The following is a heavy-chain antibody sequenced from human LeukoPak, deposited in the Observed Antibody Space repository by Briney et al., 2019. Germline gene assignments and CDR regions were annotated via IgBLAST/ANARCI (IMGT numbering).Heavy chain of an antibody. V-gene: IGHV4-34*01. CDR3: ARSSRYSSSWYYYYYYMDV. D-gene: IGHD6-13*01. Sequence: SETLSLTCAVYGGSFSGYYWSWIRQPPGKGLEWIGEINHSGSTNYNPSLKSRVTISVDTSKNQFSLKLSSVTAADTAVYYCARSSRYSSSWYYYYYYMDVWGKGTTVTISS. CDR2: INHSGST. CDR1: GGSFSGYY. J-gene: IGHJ6*03.